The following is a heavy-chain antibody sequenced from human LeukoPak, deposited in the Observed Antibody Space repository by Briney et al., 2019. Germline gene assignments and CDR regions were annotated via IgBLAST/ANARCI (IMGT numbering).Heavy chain of an antibody. Sequence: PGGSLRLSCAASGFTFSTYWMSWVRQAPGKGLEWVANIKKDGSVKYYVDSVKGRFTISRDNAENSLYLQMSSLRAEDTAEYYCARIGYSSSSFDYWGQGALVTVSS. CDR3: ARIGYSSSSFDY. V-gene: IGHV3-7*01. J-gene: IGHJ4*02. CDR2: IKKDGSVK. CDR1: GFTFSTYW. D-gene: IGHD6-6*01.